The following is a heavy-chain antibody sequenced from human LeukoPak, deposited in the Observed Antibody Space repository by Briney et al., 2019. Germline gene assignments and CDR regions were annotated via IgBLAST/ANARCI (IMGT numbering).Heavy chain of an antibody. CDR3: ARRTSSNYVDY. V-gene: IGHV4-4*02. J-gene: IGHJ4*02. Sequence: SETLSLTCAVSGGSVSSSNWWRWVRQPPGKGLEWIGEIYHSGITDYNPSLKSRVTMSLDKSKSQFSLRLSSVTAADTAVYYCARRTSSNYVDYWGQGTLVIVSS. CDR2: IYHSGIT. D-gene: IGHD4-11*01. CDR1: GGSVSSSNW.